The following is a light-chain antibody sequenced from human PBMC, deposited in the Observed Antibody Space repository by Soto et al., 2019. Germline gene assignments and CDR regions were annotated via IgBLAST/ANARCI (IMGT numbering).Light chain of an antibody. CDR1: QTVSSS. J-gene: IGKJ4*01. V-gene: IGKV3-20*01. CDR2: EAS. Sequence: EIVLTQSPATLSLSPGERATLSCRASQTVSSSLAWYQRKPGQAPRLLIYEASNRATGIPARFTGSGSGTDFTLTISRLETEDFAVYCCQQYGSSPLAFGGGTKVDIK. CDR3: QQYGSSPLA.